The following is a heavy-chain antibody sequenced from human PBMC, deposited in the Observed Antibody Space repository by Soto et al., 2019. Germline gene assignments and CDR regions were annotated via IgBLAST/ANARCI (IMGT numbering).Heavy chain of an antibody. Sequence: SETLSLTCTVSGGSISSGDYYWSWIRQPPGKGLEWIGYIYYSGSTYYNPSLKSRVTISVDTSKNQFSLKLSSVTAADTAVYYCASSSSWSAGDFDYWGQGTLVTVSS. J-gene: IGHJ4*02. CDR1: GGSISSGDYY. V-gene: IGHV4-30-4*01. CDR2: IYYSGST. D-gene: IGHD6-13*01. CDR3: ASSSSWSAGDFDY.